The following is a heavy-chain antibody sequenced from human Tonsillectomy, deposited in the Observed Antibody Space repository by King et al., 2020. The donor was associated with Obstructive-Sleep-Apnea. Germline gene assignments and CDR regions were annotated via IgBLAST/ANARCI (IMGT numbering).Heavy chain of an antibody. CDR1: GFTFSRYA. CDR3: AKASGQWLAPFDY. J-gene: IGHJ4*02. Sequence: VQLVESGGGLVQPGGSLRLSCAASGFTFSRYAMNWFRQAPGKGLAWVSAISGSGGSTYYADSVKGRFSMSSDNSENRLFLQMNSLRAEDTAVYYCAKASGQWLAPFDYWGQGTLVTVSS. CDR2: ISGSGGST. D-gene: IGHD6-19*01. V-gene: IGHV3-23*04.